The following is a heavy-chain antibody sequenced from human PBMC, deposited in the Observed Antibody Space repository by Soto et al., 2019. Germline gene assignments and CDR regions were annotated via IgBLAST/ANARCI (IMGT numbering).Heavy chain of an antibody. J-gene: IGHJ4*02. V-gene: IGHV4-61*01. D-gene: IGHD2-8*01. CDR2: IYYRGST. CDR1: GGSVSSGSYY. Sequence: QVQLQESGPGLVKPSETLSPTCTVSGGSVSSGSYYWSWIRQPPGKGLEWIGYIYYRGSTNYNPSLKSRVTMSVDTSKNQFSLKLSSATAADAAVYYCARFNGGDYVDYWGQGTLVTVSS. CDR3: ARFNGGDYVDY.